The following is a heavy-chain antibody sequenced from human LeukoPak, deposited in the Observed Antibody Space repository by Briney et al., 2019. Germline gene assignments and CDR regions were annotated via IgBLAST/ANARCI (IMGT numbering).Heavy chain of an antibody. J-gene: IGHJ5*02. V-gene: IGHV4-34*01. CDR2: INHSGST. Sequence: SETLSLTCADYGGSFSGYYWSWIRQPPGKGLEWIGEINHSGSTIYNPSLKSRVTISVDTSKNQFSLKLSSVTAEDTAVYYCARGLAAAGKRRFDPWGQGTLVTVSS. CDR1: GGSFSGYY. CDR3: ARGLAAAGKRRFDP. D-gene: IGHD6-13*01.